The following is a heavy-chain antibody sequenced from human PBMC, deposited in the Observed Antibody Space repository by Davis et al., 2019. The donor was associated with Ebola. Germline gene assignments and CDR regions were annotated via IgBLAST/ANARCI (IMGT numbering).Heavy chain of an antibody. Sequence: GGSLRLSCAASGFTFSDYYMSWIRQAPGKGLEWVSSISSSSSYIYYADSVKGRFTISRDNAKNSLYLQMNSLRAEDTAVYYCAKTGGVGATLYWGQGTLVTVSS. D-gene: IGHD1-26*01. CDR1: GFTFSDYY. CDR3: AKTGGVGATLY. J-gene: IGHJ4*02. V-gene: IGHV3-11*06. CDR2: ISSSSSYI.